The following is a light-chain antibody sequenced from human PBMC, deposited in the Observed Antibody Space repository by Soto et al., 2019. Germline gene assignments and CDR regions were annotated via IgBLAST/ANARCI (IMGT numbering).Light chain of an antibody. Sequence: IGMTQSPATLSVTPGERATLSCRASQSVSSDLAWYKQKPGQAPRLLIYGASTRATGIPDRFSGSGSATDFTLTISRLEPEDFALYYCQQYGGSPITFGQGTRLENK. J-gene: IGKJ5*01. CDR2: GAS. V-gene: IGKV3-20*01. CDR3: QQYGGSPIT. CDR1: QSVSSD.